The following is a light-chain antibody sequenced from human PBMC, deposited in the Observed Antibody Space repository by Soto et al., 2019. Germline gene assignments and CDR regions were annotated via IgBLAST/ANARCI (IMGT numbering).Light chain of an antibody. CDR1: QSVSSSY. CDR3: QQYGSSPVT. CDR2: GAS. J-gene: IGKJ1*01. V-gene: IGKV3-20*01. Sequence: EIVLTQSPGTLSLSPGERATLSCRASQSVSSSYLAWYQQKPGQAPRLLIYGASSRATGIPDRFSGSGSGTDFTTTISRLEPEDFAVYYCQQYGSSPVTFGQGTKVEIK.